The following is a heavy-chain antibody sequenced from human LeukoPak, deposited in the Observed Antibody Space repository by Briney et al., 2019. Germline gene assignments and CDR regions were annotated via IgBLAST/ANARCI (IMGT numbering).Heavy chain of an antibody. Sequence: SETLSLTCAVYGGSFSGYYWSWIRQPPGKGLEWIGEINHSGSTNYSPSLKSRVTISVDTSKNQFSLKLSSVTAADTAVYYCARGLSSSWSRYNWFDPWGQGTLVTVSS. V-gene: IGHV4-34*01. CDR1: GGSFSGYY. CDR2: INHSGST. D-gene: IGHD6-13*01. CDR3: ARGLSSSWSRYNWFDP. J-gene: IGHJ5*02.